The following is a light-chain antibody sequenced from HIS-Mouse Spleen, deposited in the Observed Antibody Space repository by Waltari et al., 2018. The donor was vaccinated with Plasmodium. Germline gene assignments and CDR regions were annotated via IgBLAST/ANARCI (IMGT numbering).Light chain of an antibody. CDR2: DAS. CDR1: QSISNY. CDR3: QQYDNLPPLFT. V-gene: IGKV1-33*01. Sequence: DIQMTQSPSSLSASVGDRVTITCRASQSISNYLNWYQQKPGKAPKLLIYDASNLETGVPSRFSGSGSGTDFTFTISSLQPEDIATYYCQQYDNLPPLFTFGPGTKVDIK. J-gene: IGKJ3*01.